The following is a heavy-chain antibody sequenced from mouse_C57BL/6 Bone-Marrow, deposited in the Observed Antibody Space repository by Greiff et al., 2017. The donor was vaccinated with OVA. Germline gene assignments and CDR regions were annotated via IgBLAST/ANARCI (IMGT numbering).Heavy chain of an antibody. CDR2: IWSDGSS. D-gene: IGHD1-1*01. CDR1: GFSLTSYG. Sequence: VKLMESGPGLVAPSQSLSITCTVSGFSLTSYGVHWVRQPPGKGLEWLVVIWSDGSSTYNSALKSRLSISKDNSKSQVFLKMNSLQTDDTTMYYCARHGWKYYGLDYWGQGTTLTVSS. V-gene: IGHV2-6-1*01. J-gene: IGHJ2*01. CDR3: ARHGWKYYGLDY.